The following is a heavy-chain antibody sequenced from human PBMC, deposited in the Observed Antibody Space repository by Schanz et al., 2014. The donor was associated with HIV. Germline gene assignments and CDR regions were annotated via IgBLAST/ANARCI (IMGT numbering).Heavy chain of an antibody. CDR1: GYTFTNYD. V-gene: IGHV1-8*01. J-gene: IGHJ6*02. Sequence: QVQLVQSGAEVKKPGASVRVSCKASGYTFTNYDINWVRQATGQGLEWMGWMKHKSGKTGYAQKFQGRVTMTRDTSKSTAYMDLSSLRSEDTAVYYCARRRSEIVPAAIVLHYYYGFDVWGQGTTVTVS. CDR3: ARRRSEIVPAAIVLHYYYGFDV. D-gene: IGHD2-2*02. CDR2: MKHKSGKT.